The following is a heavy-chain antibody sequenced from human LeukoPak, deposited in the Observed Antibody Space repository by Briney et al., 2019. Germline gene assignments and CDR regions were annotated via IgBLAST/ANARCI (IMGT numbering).Heavy chain of an antibody. CDR3: ASEPYGGNDYFDY. CDR2: IYYSGST. D-gene: IGHD4-23*01. V-gene: IGHV4-39*07. CDR1: GGSINRSGYY. J-gene: IGHJ4*02. Sequence: SETLSLTCTVSGGSINRSGYYWGWIRRPPGKGLEWIGSIYYSGSTYFNPSLKSRVTISVDTSKNQFSLRLSSVTAADTAVYYCASEPYGGNDYFDYWGQGTLVTVSS.